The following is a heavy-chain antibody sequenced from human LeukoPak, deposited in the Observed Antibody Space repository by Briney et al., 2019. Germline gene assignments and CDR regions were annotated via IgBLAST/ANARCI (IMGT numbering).Heavy chain of an antibody. CDR3: ARGRVDYDFWSGETSNFDY. CDR2: INHSGST. D-gene: IGHD3-3*01. V-gene: IGHV4-34*01. Sequence: PSETLSLTCAVYGGSFSGYYWSWIRQPPGKGLEWIGEINHSGSTNYNPSLKSRVTISVDTSKNQFSLKLSSVTAADTAVYYCARGRVDYDFWSGETSNFDYWGQGTLVTVSS. J-gene: IGHJ4*02. CDR1: GGSFSGYY.